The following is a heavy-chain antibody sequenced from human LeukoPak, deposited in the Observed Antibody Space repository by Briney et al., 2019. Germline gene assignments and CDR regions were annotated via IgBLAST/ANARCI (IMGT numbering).Heavy chain of an antibody. J-gene: IGHJ4*02. CDR3: ARSYYGSGKGRNFDY. V-gene: IGHV1-2*02. Sequence: ASVKVSCKASGYTFTCYYMHWVRQAPGQGLEWMGWINPNSGGTNYAQKFQGRVTMTRDTSISTAYMELSRLRSDDTAVYYCARSYYGSGKGRNFDYWGQGTLVTVSS. CDR2: INPNSGGT. D-gene: IGHD3-10*01. CDR1: GYTFTCYY.